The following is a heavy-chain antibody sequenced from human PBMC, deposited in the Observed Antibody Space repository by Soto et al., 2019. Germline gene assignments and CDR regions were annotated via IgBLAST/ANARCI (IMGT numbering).Heavy chain of an antibody. Sequence: SETLSLTCAVHGGSFSGYYWSWIRQPPGKGLEWIGEINHSGSTNYNPSLKSRVTISVDTSKNQFSLKLSSVTAADTAVYYCAREVKTIAARPRRHYAPFDYWGQGTLVTVSS. V-gene: IGHV4-34*01. CDR2: INHSGST. CDR1: GGSFSGYY. J-gene: IGHJ4*02. CDR3: AREVKTIAARPRRHYAPFDY. D-gene: IGHD6-6*01.